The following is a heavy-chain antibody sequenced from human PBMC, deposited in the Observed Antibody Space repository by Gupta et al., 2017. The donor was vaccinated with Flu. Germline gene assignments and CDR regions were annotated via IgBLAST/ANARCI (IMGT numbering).Heavy chain of an antibody. V-gene: IGHV3-30*18. D-gene: IGHD3-10*01. CDR1: GFSFRNYG. CDR2: ISYDGSSN. Sequence: QEQVAESGGGVVQPGRSLRLSCAASGFSFRNYGMHWVRQAPGKGLEGVAVISYDGSSNNYADSVKGRFTISRDNSKNTLYLQMNSLRTEDTAVYYCAKDWKWNYNNYGMNVWGQGTTVTVSS. CDR3: AKDWKWNYNNYGMNV. J-gene: IGHJ6*02.